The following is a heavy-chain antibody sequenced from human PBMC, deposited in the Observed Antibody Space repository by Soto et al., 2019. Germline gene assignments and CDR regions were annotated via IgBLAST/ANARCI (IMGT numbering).Heavy chain of an antibody. CDR3: ANGPLDY. CDR2: IGDNGDKT. J-gene: IGHJ4*02. Sequence: PGGSLRLSCVASGFTFTEYYMSWIRQAPGRGLEWVLYIGDNGDKTYYAKSVKGRFTISRDNAKSSLFLQMNSLRPEDTAVYYCANGPLDYWGQGTLVTVSS. V-gene: IGHV3-11*01. CDR1: GFTFTEYY.